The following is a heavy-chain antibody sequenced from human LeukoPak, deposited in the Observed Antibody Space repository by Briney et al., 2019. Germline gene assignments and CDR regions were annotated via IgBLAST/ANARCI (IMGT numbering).Heavy chain of an antibody. CDR2: IYTSGTT. CDR1: GGSISSFY. D-gene: IGHD3-22*01. J-gene: IGHJ4*02. CDR3: AGFYYDSSDYQILDQ. V-gene: IGHV4-4*07. Sequence: SETLSLTCSVSGGSISSFYWSWLRQPAGKGLEWLGRIYTSGTTNYNPSLKSRVTMSVDTSKNQFSLKLSSVTAADTAVYYCAGFYYDSSDYQILDQWGQGTLVTVSS.